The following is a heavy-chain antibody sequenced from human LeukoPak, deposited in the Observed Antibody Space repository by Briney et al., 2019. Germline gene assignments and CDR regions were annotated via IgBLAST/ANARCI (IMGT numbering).Heavy chain of an antibody. D-gene: IGHD3-3*01. CDR1: GFTVSSNY. V-gene: IGHV3-53*01. J-gene: IGHJ6*02. CDR3: ARNLDFWSGPLDV. Sequence: GGSLRLSCAASGFTVSSNYISWVRQAPGKGLEWVSVIYSGGSTYYADSVKGRFTISRDNSKNTLYLQMNSLRAEDTAVYYCARNLDFWSGPLDVWGQGTTVTVSS. CDR2: IYSGGST.